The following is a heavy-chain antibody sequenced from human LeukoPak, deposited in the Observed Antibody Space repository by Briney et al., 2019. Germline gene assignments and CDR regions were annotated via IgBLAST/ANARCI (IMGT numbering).Heavy chain of an antibody. CDR1: GGSFSGYY. V-gene: IGHV4-34*01. Sequence: SETLSLTCAVYGGSFSGYYWSWIRQPPGKGLEWIGEINHSGSTNYNPSLKSRVTISVDTSKNQFSLKLSSVTAADTAVYYCAREQMTAMVYWGQGTLVTVSS. CDR3: AREQMTAMVY. CDR2: INHSGST. J-gene: IGHJ4*02. D-gene: IGHD2-21*02.